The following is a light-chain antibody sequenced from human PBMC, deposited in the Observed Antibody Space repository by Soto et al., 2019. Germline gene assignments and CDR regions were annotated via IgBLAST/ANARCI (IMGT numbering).Light chain of an antibody. Sequence: QSALTQPASVSGSPGQSITISCTGTSSDVGSYNLVSWYQQHPGKAHKLMIYEVSKRPSGVSNRFSGSKSGNTASLTISGLQAEDEADYYCCSYAGSSYVFGTGTKLTVL. V-gene: IGLV2-23*02. J-gene: IGLJ1*01. CDR3: CSYAGSSYV. CDR2: EVS. CDR1: SSDVGSYNL.